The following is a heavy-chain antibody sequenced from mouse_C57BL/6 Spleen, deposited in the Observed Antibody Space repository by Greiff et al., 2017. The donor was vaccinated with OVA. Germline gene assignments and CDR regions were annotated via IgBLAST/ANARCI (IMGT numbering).Heavy chain of an antibody. CDR3: ATYSNYVYWYFDV. V-gene: IGHV3-6*01. D-gene: IGHD2-5*01. Sequence: EVQLQESGPGLVKPSQSLSLTCSVTGYSITSGYYWNWIRQFPGNKLEWMGYISYDGSNNYNPSLKNRISITRDTSKNQFFLKLNSVTTEDTATYYCATYSNYVYWYFDVWGTGTTVTVSS. J-gene: IGHJ1*03. CDR2: ISYDGSN. CDR1: GYSITSGYY.